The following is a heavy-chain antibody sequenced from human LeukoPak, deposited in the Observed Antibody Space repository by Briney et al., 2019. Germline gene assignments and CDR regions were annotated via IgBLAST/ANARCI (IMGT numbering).Heavy chain of an antibody. CDR2: INHSGSN. J-gene: IGHJ6*03. CDR3: ARGVPDFWSGYFNYYYYYMDV. V-gene: IGHV4-34*01. D-gene: IGHD3-3*01. Sequence: PSETLSLTCAVYGGSFSGYYWSWIRQPPGKGLEWFGEINHSGSNNYNPSLKSRVTISVDTSKNQFSLKLSSVTAADTAVYYCARGVPDFWSGYFNYYYYYMDVWGKGTTVTVSS. CDR1: GGSFSGYY.